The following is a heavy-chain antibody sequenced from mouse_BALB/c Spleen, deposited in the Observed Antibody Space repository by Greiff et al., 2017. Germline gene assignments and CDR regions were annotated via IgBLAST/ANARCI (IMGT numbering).Heavy chain of an antibody. V-gene: IGHV5-4*02. CDR3: ARDLDDGYYFAY. CDR2: ISDGGSYT. CDR1: GFTFSDYY. J-gene: IGHJ3*01. Sequence: EVKLMESGGGLVKPGGSLKLSCAASGFTFSDYYMYWVRQTPEKRLEWVATISDGGSYTYYPDSVKGRFTISRDNAKNNLYLQMSSLKSEDTAMYYCARDLDDGYYFAYWGQGTLGTVSA. D-gene: IGHD2-3*01.